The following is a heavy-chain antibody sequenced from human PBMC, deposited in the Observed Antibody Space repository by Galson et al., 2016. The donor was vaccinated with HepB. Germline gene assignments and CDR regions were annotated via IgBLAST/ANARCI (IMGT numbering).Heavy chain of an antibody. Sequence: SLRLSCAASGFTFSSYGMHWVRQAPGKGLEWVAVIWYDGSNKYYGDSVKGRFTISRDNSRNTLYLQMNSLRGEDTAVYYCAKDRRGFGSGWGPAPDYWGQGTLVTVSS. CDR2: IWYDGSNK. V-gene: IGHV3-33*06. CDR1: GFTFSSYG. D-gene: IGHD6-19*01. J-gene: IGHJ4*02. CDR3: AKDRRGFGSGWGPAPDY.